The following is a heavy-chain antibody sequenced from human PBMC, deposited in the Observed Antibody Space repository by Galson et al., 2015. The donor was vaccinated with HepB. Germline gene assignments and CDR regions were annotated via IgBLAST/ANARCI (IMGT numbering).Heavy chain of an antibody. CDR2: INPSGGST. Sequence: SVKVSCKASGYTFTSYYMHWVRQAPGQGLEWMGIINPSGGSTSYAQKFQGRVTMTRDTSTSTVYMELSSLRSEDTAVYYCARAADDSSGYSIPQFDYWGQGTLVTVSS. CDR1: GYTFTSYY. J-gene: IGHJ4*02. V-gene: IGHV1-46*01. CDR3: ARAADDSSGYSIPQFDY. D-gene: IGHD3-22*01.